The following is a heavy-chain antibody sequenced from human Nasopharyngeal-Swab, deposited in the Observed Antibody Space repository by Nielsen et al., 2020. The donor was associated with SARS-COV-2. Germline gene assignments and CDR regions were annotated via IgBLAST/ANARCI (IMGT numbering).Heavy chain of an antibody. Sequence: GESLKISCKGSGYSFTSYWIAWVRQMPGKGLEWMGIIYPRDSDTRYSPSFQGQVTISADKSISTAYLQWSSLKASDTAMYYCVRLEGVVTSFKYYFQYGMDVWGQGTMVTVPS. CDR3: VRLEGVVTSFKYYFQYGMDV. V-gene: IGHV5-51*01. J-gene: IGHJ6*02. CDR2: IYPRDSDT. CDR1: GYSFTSYW. D-gene: IGHD3-3*01.